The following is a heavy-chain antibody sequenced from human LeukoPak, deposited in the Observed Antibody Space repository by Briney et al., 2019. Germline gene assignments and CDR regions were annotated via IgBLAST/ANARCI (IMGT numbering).Heavy chain of an antibody. V-gene: IGHV3-30-3*01. J-gene: IGHJ4*02. CDR3: ARERVAAAGTGSRFGY. Sequence: PGGSLRLSCAASGFTFSSYAMHWVRQAPGKGLEWLAVISYDGSNKYYADSVKGRFTISRDNSKNTLYLQMNSLRAEDTAVYYCARERVAAAGTGSRFGYWGQGTLVTVSS. CDR1: GFTFSSYA. CDR2: ISYDGSNK. D-gene: IGHD6-13*01.